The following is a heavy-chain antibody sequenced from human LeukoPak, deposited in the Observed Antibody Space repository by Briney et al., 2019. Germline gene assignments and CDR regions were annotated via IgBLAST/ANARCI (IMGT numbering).Heavy chain of an antibody. J-gene: IGHJ4*02. CDR1: GFTLGDYA. V-gene: IGHV3-9*01. CDR2: ISWNSGSI. D-gene: IGHD2-21*02. CDR3: AKDQTRGDINIWPPNLDY. Sequence: GGSLRLSCVASGFTLGDYAMHWVRQAPGKGLEWVSGISWNSGSIGYVDSVKGRFTISRDNAKNSLYLQMNSLRPEDTAFYYCAKDQTRGDINIWPPNLDYWGQGTLVTVSS.